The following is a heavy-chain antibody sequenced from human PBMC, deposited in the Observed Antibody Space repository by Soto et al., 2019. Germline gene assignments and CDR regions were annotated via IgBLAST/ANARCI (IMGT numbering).Heavy chain of an antibody. J-gene: IGHJ6*02. Sequence: GSLRLSCATSGFTFSNFDMHWVRQVPGKGLEWVSAIGAARDPYYLGSVKGRFTISRENAKNSVYLQMNDLRAGDSAVYYCARAYTGRLPRRADYYYAMDVWGQGTTVTVSS. D-gene: IGHD2-2*02. CDR2: IGAARDP. CDR3: ARAYTGRLPRRADYYYAMDV. CDR1: GFTFSNFD. V-gene: IGHV3-13*05.